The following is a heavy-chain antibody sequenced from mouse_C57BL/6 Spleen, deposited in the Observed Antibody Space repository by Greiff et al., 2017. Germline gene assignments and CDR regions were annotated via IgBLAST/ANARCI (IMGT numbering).Heavy chain of an antibody. CDR3: AGDMVLDY. V-gene: IGHV1-64*01. CDR1: GYSFITYW. D-gene: IGHD2-2*01. J-gene: IGHJ2*01. Sequence: QVPLQQPGPELVKPAPSVKLSCTASGYSFITYWMHWVKQRPGQGLEWIGMIHPNSGSTNYNEKFKSKATLTVDKSSSTAYMLRSSLTSEDSAVYYSAGDMVLDYWGQGTTLTVSS. CDR2: IHPNSGST.